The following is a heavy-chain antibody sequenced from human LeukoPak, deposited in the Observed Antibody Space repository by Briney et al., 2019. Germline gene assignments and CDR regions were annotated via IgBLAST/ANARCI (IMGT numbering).Heavy chain of an antibody. CDR2: IRYDGGNT. J-gene: IGHJ4*02. CDR1: GFIFSNYA. D-gene: IGHD4-11*01. V-gene: IGHV3-30*02. Sequence: GGSLRLSCAASGFIFSNYAMQWVRQAPGMGLEWVAFIRYDGGNTYYADSVKGRFTISRDNSKNTLYLQMNILRAEDTAVYYCAKGPLDYIHGTHYFDYWGQGTLVTVSS. CDR3: AKGPLDYIHGTHYFDY.